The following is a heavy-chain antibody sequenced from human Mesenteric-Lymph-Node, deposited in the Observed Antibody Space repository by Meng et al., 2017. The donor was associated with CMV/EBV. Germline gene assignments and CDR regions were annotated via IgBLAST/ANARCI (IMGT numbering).Heavy chain of an antibody. Sequence: GGSLRLSCVASGFPLSKYTMNWVRQAPGKGLEWVSSISTSSSNIYYAVSVKGRFTVSRDNAKNSLYLQMNSLRADDTAVYYCTRFHPFMDVWGQGTTVTVSS. J-gene: IGHJ6*02. CDR1: GFPLSKYT. CDR3: TRFHPFMDV. V-gene: IGHV3-21*06. CDR2: ISTSSSNI.